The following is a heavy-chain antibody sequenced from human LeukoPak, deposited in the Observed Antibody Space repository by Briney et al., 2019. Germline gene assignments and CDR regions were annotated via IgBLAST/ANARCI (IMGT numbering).Heavy chain of an antibody. D-gene: IGHD3-3*01. V-gene: IGHV3-7*01. CDR1: GFTFSSYA. CDR3: ARSWYYDFWTGYYYYYYYVDV. J-gene: IGHJ6*03. CDR2: IKQDGSEK. Sequence: GGSLRLSCAASGFTFSSYAMSWVRQAPGKGLEWVANIKQDGSEKYYVDSVKGRFTISRDNAKNSLYLQMSSLRAEDTAVYYCARSWYYDFWTGYYYYYYYVDVWGKGTTVTVSS.